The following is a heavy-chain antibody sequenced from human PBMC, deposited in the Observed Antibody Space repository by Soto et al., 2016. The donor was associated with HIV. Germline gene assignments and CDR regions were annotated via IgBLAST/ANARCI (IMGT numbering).Heavy chain of an antibody. CDR3: ARDPADSSGYYYGAFDI. CDR2: ISAYNGNT. D-gene: IGHD3-22*01. Sequence: QVQLVQSGAEVKKPGASVEVSCKASGYTFTSYGISWVRQAPGQGLEWMGWISAYNGNTNYAQKLQGRVTMTTDTSTSTAYMELRSLRSDDTAVYYCARDPADSSGYYYGAFDIWAKGQWSPSLQ. J-gene: IGHJ3*02. CDR1: GYTFTSYG. V-gene: IGHV1-18*01.